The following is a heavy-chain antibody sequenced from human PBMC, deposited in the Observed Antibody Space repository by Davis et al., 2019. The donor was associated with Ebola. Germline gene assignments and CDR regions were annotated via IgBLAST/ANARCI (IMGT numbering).Heavy chain of an antibody. J-gene: IGHJ6*02. Sequence: GGSLRLSCAASGFTFSSYAMSWVRQAPGKGLEWVSYISSSSSYTNYADSVKGRFTISRDNAKNSLYLQMNSLRAEDTAVYYCARRQAAATRYYYYYGMDVWGQGTTVTVSS. D-gene: IGHD2-15*01. CDR3: ARRQAAATRYYYYYGMDV. V-gene: IGHV3-21*05. CDR1: GFTFSSYA. CDR2: ISSSSSYT.